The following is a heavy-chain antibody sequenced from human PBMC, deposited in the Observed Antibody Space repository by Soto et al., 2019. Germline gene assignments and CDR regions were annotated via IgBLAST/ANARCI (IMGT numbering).Heavy chain of an antibody. CDR1: GGTFSNYA. CDR2: IILPFGTA. D-gene: IGHD3-22*01. V-gene: IGHV1-69*12. CDR3: VRGPDYEGYFDY. Sequence: QVRLVQSGADVKKTGSSVKVSCRASGGTFSNYAIGWVRQAPGQGLEWMGGIILPFGTANYAQKFQGRVTITAEESMTTAYMELRGLRSEDTAVYYCVRGPDYEGYFDYWGQGTLVTVSS. J-gene: IGHJ4*02.